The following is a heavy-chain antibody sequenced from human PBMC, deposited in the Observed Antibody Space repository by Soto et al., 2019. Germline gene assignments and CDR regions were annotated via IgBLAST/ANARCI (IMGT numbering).Heavy chain of an antibody. V-gene: IGHV3-33*01. Sequence: QVQLVESGGGVVQPGRSLRLSCAASGFTFSSYGMHWVRQALGKGLEWVAVIWYDGSNKYYADSVKGRFTISRDNSKNILYLQMDSLTAEDTAVYCYARLGTGWSLDYWGQGALVTVSS. CDR2: IWYDGSNK. CDR3: ARLGTGWSLDY. J-gene: IGHJ4*02. D-gene: IGHD6-19*01. CDR1: GFTFSSYG.